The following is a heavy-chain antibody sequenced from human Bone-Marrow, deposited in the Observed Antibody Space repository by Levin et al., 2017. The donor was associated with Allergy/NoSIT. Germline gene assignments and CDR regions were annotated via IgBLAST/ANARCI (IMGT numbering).Heavy chain of an antibody. D-gene: IGHD6-13*01. CDR1: GFTFSSYW. J-gene: IGHJ6*02. Sequence: PGGSLRLSCAASGFTFSSYWMSWVRQAPGKGLEWVANIKQDGSEKYYVDSVKGRFTISRDNAKNSLYLQMNSLRAEDTAVYYCARDSSRFKLPYGMDVWGQGTTVTVSS. CDR2: IKQDGSEK. CDR3: ARDSSRFKLPYGMDV. V-gene: IGHV3-7*01.